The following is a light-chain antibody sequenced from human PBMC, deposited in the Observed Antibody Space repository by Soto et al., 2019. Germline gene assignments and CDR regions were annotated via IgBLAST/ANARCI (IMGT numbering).Light chain of an antibody. CDR1: QSVTGTY. CDR2: GES. CDR3: QQYGSPLWT. V-gene: IGKV3-20*01. J-gene: IGKJ1*01. Sequence: EIVLTQSPGTLSLSPGDRATLSCRASQSVTGTYLAWYQHKPGQAPRLLIYGESIRAIGIPDRFSGSGSGTDFTLTISRLEPEDFAVYYCQQYGSPLWTFGQGTKVEI.